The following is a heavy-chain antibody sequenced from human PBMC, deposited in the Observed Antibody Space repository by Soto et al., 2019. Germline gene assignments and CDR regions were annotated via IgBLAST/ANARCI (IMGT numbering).Heavy chain of an antibody. J-gene: IGHJ4*02. CDR1: GFTFSSYA. CDR2: ISYDGTNK. Sequence: QVQLVESGGGVVQPGKSLRLSCAASGFTFSSYAMHWARQAPGKGLEWVAVISYDGTNKYYADSVEGRFTISRDNSKNTLFLQMNSLRAEDTAVYYCARQLAVTGSRRAFDLWGQGTLVTVSS. V-gene: IGHV3-30-3*01. CDR3: ARQLAVTGSRRAFDL. D-gene: IGHD6-19*01.